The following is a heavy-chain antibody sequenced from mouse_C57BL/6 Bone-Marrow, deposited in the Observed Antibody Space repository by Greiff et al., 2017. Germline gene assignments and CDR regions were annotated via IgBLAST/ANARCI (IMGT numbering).Heavy chain of an antibody. CDR3: ARHGVTPY. D-gene: IGHD2-1*01. J-gene: IGHJ3*01. CDR1: GFTFSDYY. Sequence: EVKLVESGGGLVQPGGSLKLSCAASGFTFSDYYMYWVRQTPEKRLEWVAYISNGGGSTYYPDTVKGRFTISRDNAKNTLYLQMSRLKSEDTAMYYCARHGVTPYWGQGTLVTGSA. CDR2: ISNGGGST. V-gene: IGHV5-12*01.